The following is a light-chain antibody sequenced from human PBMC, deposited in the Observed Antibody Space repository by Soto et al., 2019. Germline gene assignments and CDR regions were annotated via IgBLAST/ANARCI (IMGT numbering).Light chain of an antibody. V-gene: IGKV3-20*01. CDR2: GAS. CDR1: QSVSRSY. J-gene: IGKJ1*01. Sequence: EIVLTQSPGTLSLSPGERATLSCRASQSVSRSYLAWYQQKPGQAPRLLIYGASSRATGIPDRFSGSGSGRHFTLSSSKLGPENFSVCYCQQYGSLPPWTFGQGTKVEIK. CDR3: QQYGSLPPWT.